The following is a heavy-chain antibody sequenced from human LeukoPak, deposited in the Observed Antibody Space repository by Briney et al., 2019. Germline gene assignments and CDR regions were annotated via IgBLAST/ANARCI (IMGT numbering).Heavy chain of an antibody. Sequence: PGRALRLSCAASGFSFSIYGMHWVRQAPGKGLEWVSVIYSGGSTYYADSVKGRFTISRDNSKNTLYLQMNSLRAEDTAVYYCARLGGYSYSYMDVWGKGTTVTVSS. J-gene: IGHJ6*03. D-gene: IGHD5-18*01. V-gene: IGHV3-53*01. CDR2: IYSGGST. CDR1: GFSFSIYG. CDR3: ARLGGYSYSYMDV.